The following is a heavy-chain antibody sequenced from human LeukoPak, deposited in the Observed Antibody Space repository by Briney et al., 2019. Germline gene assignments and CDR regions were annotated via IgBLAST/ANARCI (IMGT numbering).Heavy chain of an antibody. CDR3: AKHSGYSYGNHFDY. CDR2: ISGGGGST. V-gene: IGHV3-23*01. Sequence: GGSLRLSCAASGFTFSSYAMSWVRQAPGKGLEWVSAISGGGGSTYYADSVKGRVTISRDNSKSTLYLQMNSLRAEDTAVYYCAKHSGYSYGNHFDYWGQGTLVTVSS. CDR1: GFTFSSYA. J-gene: IGHJ4*02. D-gene: IGHD5-18*01.